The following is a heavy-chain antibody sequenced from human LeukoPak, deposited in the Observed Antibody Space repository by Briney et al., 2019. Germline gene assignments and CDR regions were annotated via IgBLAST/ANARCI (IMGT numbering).Heavy chain of an antibody. Sequence: GSLRLSCAASGFTFSSYAMSWVRQPPGKGLEWIGEIYHSGSTNYNPSLKSRVTISVDKSKNQFSLKLSSVTAADTAVYYCARDLGWVGSFPANNWFDPWGQGTLVTVSS. CDR1: GFTFSSYAM. CDR3: ARDLGWVGSFPANNWFDP. CDR2: IYHSGST. V-gene: IGHV4-4*02. D-gene: IGHD3-10*01. J-gene: IGHJ5*02.